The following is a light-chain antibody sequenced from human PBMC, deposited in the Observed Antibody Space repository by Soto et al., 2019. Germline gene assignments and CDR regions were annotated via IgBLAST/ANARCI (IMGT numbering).Light chain of an antibody. CDR2: EAS. V-gene: IGKV1-5*03. Sequence: DIHMPQSPSTLSASVGDRVTITCRASQNINSWLAWYQQKPGKAPKLLIYEASTLERGVPSRFGGSGSGPEFTLTISSLQPEDFATYYCQHLNTYPITFGPGTRLEIK. J-gene: IGKJ5*01. CDR1: QNINSW. CDR3: QHLNTYPIT.